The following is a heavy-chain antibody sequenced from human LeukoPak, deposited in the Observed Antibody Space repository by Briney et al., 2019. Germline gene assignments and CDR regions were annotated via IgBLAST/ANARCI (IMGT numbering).Heavy chain of an antibody. CDR1: AYTFTKYF. Sequence: GASVKVSCKASAYTFTKYFIHWVRQAPGQGLEWMGWINPNSGGTHYAQKFLDRVTMTTDTSMSTAYMELSRLTSDDTAVYYCARAGGRSWFDPWGQGTLVTVSS. CDR2: INPNSGGT. CDR3: ARAGGRSWFDP. J-gene: IGHJ5*02. V-gene: IGHV1-2*02.